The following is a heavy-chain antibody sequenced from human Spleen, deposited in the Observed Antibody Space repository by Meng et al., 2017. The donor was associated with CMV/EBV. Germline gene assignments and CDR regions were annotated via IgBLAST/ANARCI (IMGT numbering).Heavy chain of an antibody. CDR1: GYRFSDHY. Sequence: ASVKVSCKASGYRFSDHYLHWVRQAPGQGPEWMGWMNPHSGVTDYAQKFQGRVTMTRDTSISTAYMELSRLTSDDTAVYYCARGGANYYYYDIDVWGQGTTDTVSS. CDR3: ARGGANYYYYDIDV. V-gene: IGHV1-2*02. J-gene: IGHJ6*02. D-gene: IGHD3-16*01. CDR2: MNPHSGVT.